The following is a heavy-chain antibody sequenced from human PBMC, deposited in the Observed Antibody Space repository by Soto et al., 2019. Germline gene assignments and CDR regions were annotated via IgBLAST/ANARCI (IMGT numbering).Heavy chain of an antibody. CDR2: ISGSGDYT. D-gene: IGHD6-19*01. J-gene: IGHJ6*02. Sequence: PGGSLRLSCAASGFTFSSYAMTWVRQAPGKGLEWVSSISGSGDYTYYADSVKGRFTISRDNSKNTLYLQMNSLRAEDTAVYYCAKGLAVAGPYYYGMDAWGPGTTATVSS. CDR1: GFTFSSYA. CDR3: AKGLAVAGPYYYGMDA. V-gene: IGHV3-23*01.